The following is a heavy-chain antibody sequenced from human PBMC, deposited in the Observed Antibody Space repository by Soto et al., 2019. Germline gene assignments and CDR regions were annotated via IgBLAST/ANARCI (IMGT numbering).Heavy chain of an antibody. CDR1: GGSISSGGYY. J-gene: IGHJ4*02. V-gene: IGHV4-31*03. CDR3: AREPTYYYDSSGYKLGY. Sequence: SETLSLTCTVSGGSISSGGYYWSWIRQHPGKGLEWIGYIYYSGSTYYNPSLKSRVTISVDTSKNQFSLKLSSVTAADTAVYYCAREPTYYYDSSGYKLGYWGQGTLVTVSS. D-gene: IGHD3-22*01. CDR2: IYYSGST.